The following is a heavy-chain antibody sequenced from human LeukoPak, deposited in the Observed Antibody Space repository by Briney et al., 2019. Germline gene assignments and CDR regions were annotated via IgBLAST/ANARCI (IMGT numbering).Heavy chain of an antibody. CDR1: GGSFSGYY. D-gene: IGHD2-2*02. Sequence: SETLSLTCAVYGGSFSGYYWSWIRQPPGKGLEWIGEINHSGSTNYNPSLNGRVSISRHTTKNLYSLKLSSVTAADTAVYYCAREGYCSSTSCYNFNFWGQGTLVTVSS. J-gene: IGHJ4*02. CDR2: INHSGST. CDR3: AREGYCSSTSCYNFNF. V-gene: IGHV4-34*01.